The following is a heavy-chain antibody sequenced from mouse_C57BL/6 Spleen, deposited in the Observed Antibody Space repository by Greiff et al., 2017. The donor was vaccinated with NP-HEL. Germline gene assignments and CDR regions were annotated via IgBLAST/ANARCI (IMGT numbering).Heavy chain of an antibody. D-gene: IGHD2-5*01. V-gene: IGHV1-82*01. Sequence: QVQLQQSGPELVKPGASVKISCKASGYAFSSSWMNWVKQRPGKGLEWIGRIYPGDGDTNYNGKFKGKATLTADKSSSTAYMQLSSLTSEDSAVYCCARSSNSQGMDYWGQGTSVTVSS. CDR3: ARSSNSQGMDY. CDR1: GYAFSSSW. CDR2: IYPGDGDT. J-gene: IGHJ4*01.